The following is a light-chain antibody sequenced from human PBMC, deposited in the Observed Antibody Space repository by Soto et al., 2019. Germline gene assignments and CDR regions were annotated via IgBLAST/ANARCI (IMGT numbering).Light chain of an antibody. Sequence: QSVLTQPPSVSAAPGQKVTLSCSGSSSNVGNNYVSWYQQLPGTAPKLLIYDNNKPPSGIPDRFSGSKSATSATLDITALQTGDEADYYCGAWDSSLMGVVFGGGTKVTVL. J-gene: IGLJ2*01. V-gene: IGLV1-51*01. CDR2: DNN. CDR1: SSNVGNNY. CDR3: GAWDSSLMGVV.